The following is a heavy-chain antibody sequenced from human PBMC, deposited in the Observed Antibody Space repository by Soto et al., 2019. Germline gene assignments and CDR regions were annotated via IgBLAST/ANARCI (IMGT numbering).Heavy chain of an antibody. CDR1: GGSISSGGYY. V-gene: IGHV4-31*03. CDR2: IYYSGST. CDR3: ARGGDYYYYGMDV. J-gene: IGHJ6*02. Sequence: SETLSLTCTVSGGSISSGGYYWSWIRQHPGKGLEWIGYIYYSGSTYYNPSLKSRVTISVDTSKNQFSLKLSSVTAADTAVYYCARGGDYYYYGMDVWGQGTTVTVSS.